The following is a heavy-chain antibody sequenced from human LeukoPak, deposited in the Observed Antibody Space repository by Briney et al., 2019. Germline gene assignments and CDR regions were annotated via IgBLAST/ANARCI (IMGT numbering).Heavy chain of an antibody. V-gene: IGHV4-39*07. Sequence: SETLSLTCTVSGGSISSSSSYWGWIRQPPGKGLEWIGSIYYSGNTYYNPSLKSRVTISVDTSKNDFSLKLTSVTAADTAVYYCARAPGIAAAGWGNWFDPWGQGTLVTVSS. J-gene: IGHJ5*02. D-gene: IGHD6-13*01. CDR2: IYYSGNT. CDR1: GGSISSSSSY. CDR3: ARAPGIAAAGWGNWFDP.